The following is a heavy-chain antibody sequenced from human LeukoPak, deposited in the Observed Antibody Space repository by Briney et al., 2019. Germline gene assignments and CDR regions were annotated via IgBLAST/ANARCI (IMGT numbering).Heavy chain of an antibody. Sequence: SETLSLTCAVYGGSFSGYYWSWIRQPPGKGLEWIGEINHSGSTNYNPSLKSRVTISVDTSKNQFSLKLSSVTAADTAVYYCARPRKRRDGWTVVDAFDIWGQGTMVTVSS. D-gene: IGHD5-24*01. V-gene: IGHV4-34*01. CDR1: GGSFSGYY. CDR2: INHSGST. CDR3: ARPRKRRDGWTVVDAFDI. J-gene: IGHJ3*02.